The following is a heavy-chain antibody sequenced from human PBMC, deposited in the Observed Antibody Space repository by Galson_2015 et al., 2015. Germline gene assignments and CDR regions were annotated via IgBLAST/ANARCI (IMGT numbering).Heavy chain of an antibody. D-gene: IGHD4-17*01. V-gene: IGHV3-15*01. CDR1: GFTFSNAW. CDR3: TQEPADYGDYDYFDY. Sequence: SLRLSCAASGFTFSNAWMSWVRQAPGKGLEWVGRIKSKTDGGTTDYAAPVKGRFTISRDDSKNTQYLQMNSLKTEDTAVYYCTQEPADYGDYDYFDYWGQGTLVTVSS. J-gene: IGHJ4*02. CDR2: IKSKTDGGTT.